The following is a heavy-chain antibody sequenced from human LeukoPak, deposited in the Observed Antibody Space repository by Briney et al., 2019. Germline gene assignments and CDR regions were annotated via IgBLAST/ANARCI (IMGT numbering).Heavy chain of an antibody. D-gene: IGHD3-10*01. CDR1: GGSFSCYY. V-gene: IGHV4-34*01. Sequence: PSETLSLTCAVYGGSFSCYYWSWIRQPPGKGLEWIGEINHSGSTNYNPSLKSRVTISVDTSKNQFSLKLSSVTAADTAVYYCAREFSGSAFDYWGQGTLVTVSS. CDR3: AREFSGSAFDY. J-gene: IGHJ4*02. CDR2: INHSGST.